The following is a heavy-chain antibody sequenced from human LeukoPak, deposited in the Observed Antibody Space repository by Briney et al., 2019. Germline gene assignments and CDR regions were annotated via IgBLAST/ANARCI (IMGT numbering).Heavy chain of an antibody. Sequence: ASVKVSCKASGYTFTGYYMHWVRQAPGQGLEWMGWINPNSGGTNYAQKFQGRVTMTRDTSISTAYMELSRLRSDDTAVYCCAKTQGFGELSLDYWGQGTLVTVSS. V-gene: IGHV1-2*02. D-gene: IGHD3-10*01. CDR1: GYTFTGYY. J-gene: IGHJ4*02. CDR2: INPNSGGT. CDR3: AKTQGFGELSLDY.